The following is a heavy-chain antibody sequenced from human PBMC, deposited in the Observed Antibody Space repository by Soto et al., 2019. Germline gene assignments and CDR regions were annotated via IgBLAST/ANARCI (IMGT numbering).Heavy chain of an antibody. Sequence: SETLSLTCAVYGGSFSGYYWSWIRQPPGKGPEWIGEINHSGSTNYNPSIKSRVTISVDTSKNQFSLKLSSVTAADTAVYYCARSMVRGVIRGWFDPWGQGTLVTVSS. CDR1: GGSFSGYY. J-gene: IGHJ5*02. CDR3: ARSMVRGVIRGWFDP. D-gene: IGHD3-10*01. V-gene: IGHV4-34*01. CDR2: INHSGST.